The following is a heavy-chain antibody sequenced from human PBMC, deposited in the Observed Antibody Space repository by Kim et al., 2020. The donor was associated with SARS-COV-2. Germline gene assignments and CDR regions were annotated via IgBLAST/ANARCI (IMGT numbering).Heavy chain of an antibody. V-gene: IGHV3-21*01. CDR2: ISSSSSYI. CDR1: GFTFSSYS. CDR3: ARDLGRTLYGMDV. Sequence: GGSLRLSCAASGFTFSSYSMNWVRQAPGKGLECVSSISSSSSYIYYADSVKGRFTISRDNAKNSLYLQMNSLRAEDTAVYYCARDLGRTLYGMDVWGQGTTVTVSS. J-gene: IGHJ6*02.